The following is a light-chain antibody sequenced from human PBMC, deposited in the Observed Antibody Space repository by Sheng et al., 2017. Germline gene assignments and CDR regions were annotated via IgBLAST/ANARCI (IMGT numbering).Light chain of an antibody. Sequence: DIQMTQSPSSLSASVGDRVTITCRASLGISNSLAWYQQKPGKAPKLLVYAASILESGVPSRFRGSVSGTEYTLTISSLQPEDIATYYCQQYEDLPPFKFGPGTKVD. CDR2: AAS. CDR3: QQYEDLPPFK. CDR1: LGISNS. J-gene: IGKJ3*01. V-gene: IGKV1-NL1*01.